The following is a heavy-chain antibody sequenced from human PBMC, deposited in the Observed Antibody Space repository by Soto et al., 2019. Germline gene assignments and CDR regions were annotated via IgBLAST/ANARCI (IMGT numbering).Heavy chain of an antibody. Sequence: PSETLSLTCTVSGGSISSYYWSWIRQPPGKGLEWIGYIYYSGSTNYNPSLKSRVTISVDTSKNQFPLKLSSVTAADTAVYYCARDKYGSGSHYYYYYGMDVWGQGATVTVSS. J-gene: IGHJ6*02. CDR3: ARDKYGSGSHYYYYYGMDV. CDR2: IYYSGST. D-gene: IGHD3-10*01. CDR1: GGSISSYY. V-gene: IGHV4-59*01.